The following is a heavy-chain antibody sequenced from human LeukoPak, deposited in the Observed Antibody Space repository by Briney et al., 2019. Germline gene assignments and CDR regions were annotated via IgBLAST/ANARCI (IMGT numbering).Heavy chain of an antibody. CDR2: ISGSGGST. D-gene: IGHD3-10*01. CDR1: GFTFSSYA. J-gene: IGHJ4*01. V-gene: IGHV3-23*01. Sequence: LAGGSLRLSCAASGFTFSSYAMSWVRQAPGKGLEWVSAISGSGGSTYYADSVKGRFTVSRDNAKSSLYLQMNNLRAEDTALYYCATYGSGSGTFFDSWGQGTLVTVSS. CDR3: ATYGSGSGTFFDS.